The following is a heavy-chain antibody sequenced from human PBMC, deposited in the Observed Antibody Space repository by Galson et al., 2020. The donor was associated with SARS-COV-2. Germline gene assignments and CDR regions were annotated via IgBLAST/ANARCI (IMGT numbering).Heavy chain of an antibody. CDR2: ISYTGST. D-gene: IGHD4-17*01. CDR1: GGPISSYY. CDR3: SRGTTVTTGDAFDI. V-gene: IGHV4-59*01. Sequence: ENSETLSLTCTVSGGPISSYYWSWLRPPPGKGLEWFGYISYTGSTNYNPSLKSRVTISVDTSKNQFSLKLSSVTAADTAVYYCSRGTTVTTGDAFDIWGQWTMVTVSS. J-gene: IGHJ3*02.